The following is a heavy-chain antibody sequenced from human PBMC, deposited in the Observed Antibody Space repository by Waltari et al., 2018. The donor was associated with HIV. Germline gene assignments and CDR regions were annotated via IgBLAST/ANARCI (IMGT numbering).Heavy chain of an antibody. CDR1: GFIFSRYD. V-gene: IGHV3-13*01. CDR2: IGTAGDT. J-gene: IGHJ5*02. CDR3: ARDCGYYGSGSCFDP. D-gene: IGHD3-10*01. Sequence: EVQLVESGGGLVQPGGSLRLACAASGFIFSRYDMHWVRQATGKGLEWVAGIGTAGDTYYPGSVKGRFNISRENAKNSLYLQMTSLRAGDTAVYYCARDCGYYGSGSCFDPWGQGTLVTVSS.